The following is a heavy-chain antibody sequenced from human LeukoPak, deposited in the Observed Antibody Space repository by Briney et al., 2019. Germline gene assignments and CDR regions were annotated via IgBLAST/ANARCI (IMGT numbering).Heavy chain of an antibody. CDR3: AREQTGRDSNFDY. J-gene: IGHJ4*02. Sequence: GGSLRLSCAASGFTFSSYWFSWVRQAPGKGLEWVANIKQDGSEKYYVDSVKGRFTISRDNAKNSLYLQMNSLRAEDTAVYYCAREQTGRDSNFDYWGQGTLVTVSS. CDR2: IKQDGSEK. D-gene: IGHD1-14*01. CDR1: GFTFSSYW. V-gene: IGHV3-7*01.